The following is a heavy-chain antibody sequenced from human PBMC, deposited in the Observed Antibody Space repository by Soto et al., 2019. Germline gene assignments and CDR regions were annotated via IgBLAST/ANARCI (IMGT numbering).Heavy chain of an antibody. J-gene: IGHJ6*02. V-gene: IGHV3-23*01. D-gene: IGHD4-4*01. CDR3: SKGHSDSFGNYDYFGMDV. Sequence: GGSLRLPCAASGFTFDNYGMSWVRQAPGKGLEWIGAITGAGGSTYYADSVKGRFTISRANFKKTVYLQVDSLRVEDTAVYYRSKGHSDSFGNYDYFGMDVWGQGTTVTVSS. CDR2: ITGAGGST. CDR1: GFTFDNYG.